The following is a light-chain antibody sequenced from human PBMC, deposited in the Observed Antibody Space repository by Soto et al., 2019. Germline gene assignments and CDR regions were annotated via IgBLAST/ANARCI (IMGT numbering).Light chain of an antibody. V-gene: IGLV1-40*01. CDR1: SSNIGAGYE. J-gene: IGLJ1*01. CDR2: GNS. Sequence: QPVLTQPPSVSGAPGQMVTISCTGSSSNIGAGYEVHWYQQHPGTAPKVLIYGNSNRPSGVPDRFSGSKSGTSASLAITGLQAEDEADYYCQSYDSSLSGYVFGTGTKLTVL. CDR3: QSYDSSLSGYV.